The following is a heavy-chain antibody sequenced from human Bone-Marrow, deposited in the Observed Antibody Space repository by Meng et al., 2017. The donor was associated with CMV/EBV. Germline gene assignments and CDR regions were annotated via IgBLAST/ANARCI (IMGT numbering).Heavy chain of an antibody. D-gene: IGHD2-2*01. CDR1: GFTVSSNY. J-gene: IGHJ3*02. V-gene: IGHV3-66*02. CDR2: IYSGGST. Sequence: GASLKTSCAASGFTVSSNYMRWVRQAPGKGLEWVSVIYSGGSTYYADSVKGRFTMSRDNSKNTVYLQMNSLRAEDTAVYYCASGTYCSSTSCTNAFDIWGQGTMVTVSS. CDR3: ASGTYCSSTSCTNAFDI.